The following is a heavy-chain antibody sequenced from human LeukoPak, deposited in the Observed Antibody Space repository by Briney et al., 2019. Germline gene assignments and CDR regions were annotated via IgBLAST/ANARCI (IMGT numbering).Heavy chain of an antibody. CDR3: ARSTGPGGYFDF. CDR1: GYTFISKG. J-gene: IGHJ4*02. D-gene: IGHD3-16*01. Sequence: AASVKVSCKASGYTFISKGIHWVRQAPRQRLEWMAWINTDNSNTKRSQTLLGRVTITRDTSATTAYMELSSLRFEDTAVYYCARSTGPGGYFDFWGQGTLVTVSS. V-gene: IGHV1-3*04. CDR2: INTDNSNT.